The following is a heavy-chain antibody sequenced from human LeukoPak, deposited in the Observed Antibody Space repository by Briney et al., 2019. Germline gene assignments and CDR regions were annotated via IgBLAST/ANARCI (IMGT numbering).Heavy chain of an antibody. CDR2: LYHSGST. CDR1: CYSISSGYY. J-gene: IGHJ4*02. Sequence: SETLSLTCTVSCYSISSGYYWGWIRQPPGKGLEWIGSLYHSGSTFHNPSLKSRVTFSVDTSKNQFSLKLSSVTAADTAVYYCARVPSGYDLQTYYFDFWGQGTLVTVSS. V-gene: IGHV4-38-2*02. CDR3: ARVPSGYDLQTYYFDF. D-gene: IGHD5-12*01.